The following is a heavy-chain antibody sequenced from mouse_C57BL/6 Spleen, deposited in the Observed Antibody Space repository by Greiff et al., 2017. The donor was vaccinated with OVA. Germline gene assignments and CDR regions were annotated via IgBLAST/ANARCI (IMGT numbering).Heavy chain of an antibody. CDR1: GYAFSSSW. J-gene: IGHJ3*01. CDR3: ARDYYGSSWFAY. Sequence: VKLVESGPELVKPGASVKISCKASGYAFSSSWMNWVKQRPGKGLEWIGRIYPGDGDTNYNGKFKGKATLTADKSSSTAYMQLSSLTSEDSAVYVCARDYYGSSWFAYWGQGTLVTVSA. D-gene: IGHD1-1*01. CDR2: IYPGDGDT. V-gene: IGHV1-82*01.